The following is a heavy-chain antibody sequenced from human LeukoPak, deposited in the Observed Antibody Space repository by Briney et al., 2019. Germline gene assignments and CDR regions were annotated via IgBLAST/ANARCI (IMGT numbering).Heavy chain of an antibody. V-gene: IGHV3-72*01. J-gene: IGHJ4*02. D-gene: IGHD5-18*01. CDR1: GFAFSDRL. CDR2: TRNKANSYTT. Sequence: GGSLRLSCADSGFAFSDRLGDSVRQAPGKGLEWVGRTRNKANSYTTEYAASVKGRFTISRDDSKNSLYLQMNSLKTEDTAVYHCAREIGDTAMAFPYCSLGTLVTVSS. CDR3: AREIGDTAMAFPY.